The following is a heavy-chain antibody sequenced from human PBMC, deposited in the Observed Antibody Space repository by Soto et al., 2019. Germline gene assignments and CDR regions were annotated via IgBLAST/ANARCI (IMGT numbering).Heavy chain of an antibody. CDR2: IYHIGST. CDR1: GGSISSGGYS. J-gene: IGHJ4*02. CDR3: ARGLPLSYDFWSGYYIPLPYFDY. V-gene: IGHV4-30-2*01. Sequence: SETLSLTCAVSGGSISSGGYSWSWIRQPPGKGLEWIGYIYHIGSTYYNPSLMSRVTISVDRSKNQFSLKLCSVTAADTAVYYCARGLPLSYDFWSGYYIPLPYFDYWGQGTLVTVSS. D-gene: IGHD3-3*01.